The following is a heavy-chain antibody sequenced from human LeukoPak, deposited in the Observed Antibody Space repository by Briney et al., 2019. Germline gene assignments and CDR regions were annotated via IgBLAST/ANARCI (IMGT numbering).Heavy chain of an antibody. V-gene: IGHV4-59*01. CDR1: GGSFSGYY. CDR2: IYYSGST. Sequence: SETLSLTCAVYGGSFSGYYWSWIRQPPGKGLEWIGYIYYSGSTNYNPSLKSRVTISVDTSKNQFSLKLSSVTAADTAVYYCARGNDVDAFDIWGQGTMVTVSS. D-gene: IGHD1-1*01. CDR3: ARGNDVDAFDI. J-gene: IGHJ3*02.